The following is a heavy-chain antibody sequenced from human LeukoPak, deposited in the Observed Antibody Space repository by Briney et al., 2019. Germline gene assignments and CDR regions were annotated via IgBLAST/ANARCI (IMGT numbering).Heavy chain of an antibody. D-gene: IGHD2-2*01. J-gene: IGHJ4*02. CDR3: ARGNTGGYCSSTSCYTFDY. CDR2: IYHSGST. V-gene: IGHV4-30-2*01. Sequence: SETLSLTCTVSGGSISSGGYYWSWIRQPPGKGLEWIGYIYHSGSTYYNPSLKSRATTSVDRSKNQFSLKLSSVTAADTAVYYCARGNTGGYCSSTSCYTFDYWGQGTLVTVSS. CDR1: GGSISSGGYY.